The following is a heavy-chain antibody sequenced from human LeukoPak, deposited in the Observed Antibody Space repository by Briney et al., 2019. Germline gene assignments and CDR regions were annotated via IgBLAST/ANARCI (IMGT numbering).Heavy chain of an antibody. CDR3: TTGFTSGWYEYYFDY. V-gene: IGHV3-15*01. CDR2: KSKTDGGTT. Sequence: KSKTDGGTTDYAAPVKGRFTISRDDSKNTLYLQMNSLQIEDTAMYYCTTGFTSGWYEYYFDYWGQGTLVTVSS. J-gene: IGHJ4*02. D-gene: IGHD6-19*01.